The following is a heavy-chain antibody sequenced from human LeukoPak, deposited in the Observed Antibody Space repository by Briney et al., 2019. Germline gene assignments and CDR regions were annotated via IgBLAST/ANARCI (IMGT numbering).Heavy chain of an antibody. Sequence: GGSLRLSCAASGFTFSTYNMNWVRQAPGKGLEWVSYISSSSSTIYYADSVKGRFTISRDNGKNSLYLQMNSLRAEDTAEYYCARDDRNTWYYFDYWGQGTLVTVSS. V-gene: IGHV3-48*01. CDR3: ARDDRNTWYYFDY. CDR2: ISSSSSTI. J-gene: IGHJ4*02. D-gene: IGHD6-13*01. CDR1: GFTFSTYN.